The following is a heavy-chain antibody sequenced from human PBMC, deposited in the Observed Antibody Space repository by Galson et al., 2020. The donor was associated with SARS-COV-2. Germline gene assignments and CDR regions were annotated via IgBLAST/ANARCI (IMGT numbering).Heavy chain of an antibody. J-gene: IGHJ4*02. CDR2: NNPHSGVT. CDR1: GYTFSDYY. Sequence: GESLKISCKAFGYTFSDYYIHWVRQAPGQGLEWMGGNNPHSGVTNSGQRFRGRLTMTRDTSASTVYMDLNSLAPDDTATYFCARGITEVAPPAHFDNWGQGTLVSVSS. V-gene: IGHV1-2*02. CDR3: ARGITEVAPPAHFDN. D-gene: IGHD5-12*01.